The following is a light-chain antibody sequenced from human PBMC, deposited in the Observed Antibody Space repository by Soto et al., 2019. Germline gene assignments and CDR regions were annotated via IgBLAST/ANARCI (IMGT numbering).Light chain of an antibody. V-gene: IGKV3-20*01. CDR1: QSVSSSY. CDR2: GAS. Sequence: EIVLTQSPGTLSLSPGERATLSCRASQSVSSSYLAWYQQKPGQAPRLLIYGASSRATGIPDRFSGSGSGTDFTRTSSRLEPEDFAVYYCQQYGISPATFGQGTKVEI. J-gene: IGKJ1*01. CDR3: QQYGISPAT.